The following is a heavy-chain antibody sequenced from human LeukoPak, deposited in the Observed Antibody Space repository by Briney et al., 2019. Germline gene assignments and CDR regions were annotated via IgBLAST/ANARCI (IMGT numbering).Heavy chain of an antibody. CDR3: ARVRSTSCYCDC. Sequence: ASVKVSCKASGYTFTSYDINWVRQATGQGLEWMGWMNPNSGNTGYAQKFQGRVTMTRNTSISTAYMELSSLRSEDTAVYYCARVRSTSCYCDCWGQGTLVTVSS. J-gene: IGHJ4*02. V-gene: IGHV1-8*01. CDR1: GYTFTSYD. D-gene: IGHD2-2*01. CDR2: MNPNSGNT.